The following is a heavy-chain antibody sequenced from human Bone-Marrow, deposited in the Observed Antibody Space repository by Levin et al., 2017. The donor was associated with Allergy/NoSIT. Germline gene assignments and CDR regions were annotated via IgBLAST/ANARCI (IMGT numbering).Heavy chain of an antibody. D-gene: IGHD2-21*01. J-gene: IGHJ5*02. CDR2: IYHTGST. CDR1: GGAISSSIYY. Sequence: PSETLSLTCNVSGGAISSSIYYWGWIRQPPGKGLEWIGTIYHTGSTYYNPSLESRVTISVDTSKNQFSLKLTSVTAADTAVYYCAGDRGGSYLSWFDPWGQGTLVTVSS. CDR3: AGDRGGSYLSWFDP. V-gene: IGHV4-39*07.